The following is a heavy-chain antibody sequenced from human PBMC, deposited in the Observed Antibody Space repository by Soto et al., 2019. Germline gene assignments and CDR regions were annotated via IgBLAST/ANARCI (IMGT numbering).Heavy chain of an antibody. J-gene: IGHJ4*02. CDR1: GFTFSSYA. CDR3: AKDRPPYYGSGSPHDY. V-gene: IGHV3-23*01. CDR2: ISGSGGST. D-gene: IGHD3-10*01. Sequence: ESGGGLVQPGGSLRLSCAASGFTFSSYAMSWVRQAPGKGLEWVSAISGSGGSTYYADSVKGRFTISRDNSKNTLYLQMNSLRAEDTAVYYCAKDRPPYYGSGSPHDYWGQGTLVTVSS.